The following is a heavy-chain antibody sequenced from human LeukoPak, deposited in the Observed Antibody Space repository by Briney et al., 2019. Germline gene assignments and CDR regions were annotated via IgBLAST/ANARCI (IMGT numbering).Heavy chain of an antibody. D-gene: IGHD5-18*01. CDR2: ISSNGGST. J-gene: IGHJ4*02. V-gene: IGHV3-64D*06. CDR3: VKDRWIQLWGNFHY. CDR1: GFTFSTYA. Sequence: PGGSLRLSCSASGFTFSTYAMHWVRQAPGKGLEYVSAISSNGGSTYYADSVKGRFTISRDNSKNILYLQMSSLRAEDTAVYYCVKDRWIQLWGNFHYWGQGTLVTVSS.